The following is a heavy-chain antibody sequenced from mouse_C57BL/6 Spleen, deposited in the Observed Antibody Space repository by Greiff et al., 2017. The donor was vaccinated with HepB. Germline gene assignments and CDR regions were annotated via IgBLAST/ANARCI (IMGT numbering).Heavy chain of an antibody. CDR2: IYPGSGST. J-gene: IGHJ2*01. D-gene: IGHD1-1*01. CDR1: GYTFTSYW. Sequence: VQLVESGAELVKPGASVKMSCKASGYTFTSYWITWVKQRPGQGLEWIGDIYPGSGSTNYNEKFKSKATLTVDTSSSTAYMQLSSLTSEDSAVYYCARSGRYGRVFDYWGQGTTLTVSS. V-gene: IGHV1-55*01. CDR3: ARSGRYGRVFDY.